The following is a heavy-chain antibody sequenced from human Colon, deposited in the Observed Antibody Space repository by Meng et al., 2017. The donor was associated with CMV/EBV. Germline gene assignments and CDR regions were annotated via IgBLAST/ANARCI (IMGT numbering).Heavy chain of an antibody. V-gene: IGHV4-39*01. Sequence: SETLSLTCTVSGGSVTNNNYYWGWIRQPPGKGPEWIANIYYTGSTYYNPSLKSRVTISVDTSENQFSLRLSSVTAADTAVYYCASPGTSSGSSIDFWGQGTLVTVSS. J-gene: IGHJ4*02. CDR3: ASPGTSSGSSIDF. CDR2: IYYTGST. D-gene: IGHD1-26*01. CDR1: GGSVTNNNYY.